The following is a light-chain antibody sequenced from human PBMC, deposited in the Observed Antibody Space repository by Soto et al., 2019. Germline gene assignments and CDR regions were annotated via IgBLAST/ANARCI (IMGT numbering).Light chain of an antibody. V-gene: IGKV3-20*01. CDR2: GAY. J-gene: IGKJ1*01. Sequence: EIVLTQSPGTLSLSPGERATLSCRTSQSVSSSYLAWYQQKPGQAPRLLIYGAYSRATGLPDRFSGSGYGADFTLTISRREPEDFEVYYCQQYGRSWWTLGQGTQVQLK. CDR3: QQYGRSWWT. CDR1: QSVSSSY.